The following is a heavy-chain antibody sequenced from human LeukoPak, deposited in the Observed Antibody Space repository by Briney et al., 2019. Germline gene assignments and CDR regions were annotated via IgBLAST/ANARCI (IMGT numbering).Heavy chain of an antibody. V-gene: IGHV3-74*01. J-gene: IGHJ6*03. CDR1: GFTFSSYW. CDR3: ARDYGSGSYYYYMDV. CDR2: INSDGSST. D-gene: IGHD3-10*01. Sequence: GGSLRLSCAASGFTFSSYWMHWVRQAPGKGLVWVSRINSDGSSTSYADSVKGRFTISRDNAKNTLYLQMNSLRAEDTAVYYCARDYGSGSYYYYMDVWGKGTTVTISS.